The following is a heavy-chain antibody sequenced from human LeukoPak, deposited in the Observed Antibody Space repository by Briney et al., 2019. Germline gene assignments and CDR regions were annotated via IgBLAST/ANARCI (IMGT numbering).Heavy chain of an antibody. V-gene: IGHV3-7*03. D-gene: IGHD4-17*01. Sequence: PGGSLRLSCAASRFTFSNYWMSWVRQAPGKGLEWVANIKQDGSEKYYVDSVKGRFTISRDNAKNSLYLQMNSLRVEDTAMYYCARAHDYGEFGMDVWGQGTTVTVSS. J-gene: IGHJ6*02. CDR1: RFTFSNYW. CDR3: ARAHDYGEFGMDV. CDR2: IKQDGSEK.